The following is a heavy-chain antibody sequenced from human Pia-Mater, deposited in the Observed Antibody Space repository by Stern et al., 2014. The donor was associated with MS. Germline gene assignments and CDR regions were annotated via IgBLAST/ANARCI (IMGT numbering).Heavy chain of an antibody. Sequence: VQLVASGSQVKKPGASVKVSCQASGYTFINYDIFRVRKATGQGLEWTGWMNPNNANTGHAQKFQGRVTMTRNTSISTAYMELIGLRSDDTAVYYCVRGGLSYGYVLDAWGQGTAVIVSS. CDR1: GYTFINYD. V-gene: IGHV1-8*01. CDR3: VRGGLSYGYVLDA. D-gene: IGHD3-16*01. CDR2: MNPNNANT. J-gene: IGHJ6*02.